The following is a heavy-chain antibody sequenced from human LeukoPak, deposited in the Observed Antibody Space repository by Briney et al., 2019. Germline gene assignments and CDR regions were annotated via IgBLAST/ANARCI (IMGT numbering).Heavy chain of an antibody. CDR2: ISYDGSNK. V-gene: IGHV3-30-3*01. Sequence: PGGSLRLSCAASGFTFSSYAMHWVRQAPGKGLEWVAVISYDGSNKYYADSVKGRFTISRDNSKNTLYLQMNSLRAEDTAVYYCARTRTGKPDFWGQGTLVTVSS. J-gene: IGHJ4*02. CDR1: GFTFSSYA. D-gene: IGHD1-14*01. CDR3: ARTRTGKPDF.